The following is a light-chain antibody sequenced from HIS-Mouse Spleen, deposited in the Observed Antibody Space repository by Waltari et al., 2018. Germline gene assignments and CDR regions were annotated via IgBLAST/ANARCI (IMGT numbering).Light chain of an antibody. CDR2: EGR. Sequence: QSALTQPASVSGSPGQSITISCTGTSSDVGSYNLVSWYQQPPGKAPKLMIYEGRKRPSGVANRFSGSKSGNTASRTISGLQAEDEADYYCCSYAGSSTNWVFGGGTKLTVL. CDR1: SSDVGSYNL. J-gene: IGLJ3*02. CDR3: CSYAGSSTNWV. V-gene: IGLV2-23*01.